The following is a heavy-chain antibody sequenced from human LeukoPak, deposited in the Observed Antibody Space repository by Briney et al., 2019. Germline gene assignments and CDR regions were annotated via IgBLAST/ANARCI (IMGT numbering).Heavy chain of an antibody. J-gene: IGHJ6*02. V-gene: IGHV4-31*03. Sequence: SQTLSLTCTVSGGSISSGGYYWSWIRQHPGKGLEWIGYIYYSGSTYYNPSLKSRVTISVDRSKNQFSLKLSSVTAADTAVYYCARVVVAADDYYYYGMDVWGQGTTVTVSS. CDR3: ARVVVAADDYYYYGMDV. D-gene: IGHD2-15*01. CDR2: IYYSGST. CDR1: GGSISSGGYY.